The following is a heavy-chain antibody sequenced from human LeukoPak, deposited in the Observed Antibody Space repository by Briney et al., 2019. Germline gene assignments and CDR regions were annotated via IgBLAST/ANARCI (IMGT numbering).Heavy chain of an antibody. D-gene: IGHD2-2*01. CDR1: GFTFSSSW. Sequence: SGGSLRLSCAASGFTFSSSWMHWVRHAPGKGLVWVSRINRDGSSTIYADSVKGRFTVSRDNARNTLYLQMNSLRAEDTALYYCARDPPEYCSVTGCCDHWGQGTLVTVSS. CDR2: INRDGSST. J-gene: IGHJ4*02. V-gene: IGHV3-74*01. CDR3: ARDPPEYCSVTGCCDH.